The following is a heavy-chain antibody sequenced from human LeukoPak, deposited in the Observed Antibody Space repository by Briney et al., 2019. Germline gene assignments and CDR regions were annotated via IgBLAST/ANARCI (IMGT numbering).Heavy chain of an antibody. CDR3: AKDSAVAGTGFDY. V-gene: IGHV3-23*01. D-gene: IGHD6-19*01. CDR2: ISGSGGST. Sequence: GGSLRLSCAASGFTFSSYSMNWVRQTPGKGLEWVSAISGSGGSTYYADSVKGRFTISRDNSKNTLYLQMNSLRAEDTAVYYCAKDSAVAGTGFDYWGQGTLVTVSS. J-gene: IGHJ4*02. CDR1: GFTFSSYS.